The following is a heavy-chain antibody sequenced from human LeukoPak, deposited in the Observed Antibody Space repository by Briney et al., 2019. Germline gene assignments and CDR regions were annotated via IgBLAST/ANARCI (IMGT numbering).Heavy chain of an antibody. Sequence: SETLSLTCTVSGGSISNYYWNWIRQPPGKGLECMGYIYYSGTTNYNPSLKSRVTISVDTSKNQFSLWLSSVTAADTAVHYCARHGGYSSPYLHWGQGTLVTVSS. CDR1: GGSISNYY. CDR3: ARHGGYSSPYLH. V-gene: IGHV4-59*08. D-gene: IGHD6-13*01. CDR2: IYYSGTT. J-gene: IGHJ1*01.